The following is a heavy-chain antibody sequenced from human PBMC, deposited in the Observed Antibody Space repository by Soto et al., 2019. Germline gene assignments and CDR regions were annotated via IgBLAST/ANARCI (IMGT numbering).Heavy chain of an antibody. CDR3: SVDHPHMAIGWPA. D-gene: IGHD2-21*01. CDR1: GFDFGSFV. CDR2: IVVGTGST. V-gene: IGHV1-58*02. Sequence: SVKVSCKASGFDFGSFVIQFLRQTRGQGLEWIGWIVVGTGSTNYARNFQGRVAISRDMSATTAYMDLYNLKSDDTAVYFCSVDHPHMAIGWPAWGQGTTVNVSS. J-gene: IGHJ6*02.